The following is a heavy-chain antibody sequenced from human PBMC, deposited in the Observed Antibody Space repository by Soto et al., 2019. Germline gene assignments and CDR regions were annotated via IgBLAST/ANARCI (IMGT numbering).Heavy chain of an antibody. CDR3: ASKIHGRQTPFAY. Sequence: GGSLRLSCAASGLTFSTYAMAWVRQAPGKGLEWVSIIGGSGPTTFYADSVKGRFTISRDTSKNTLFLQMNSLRAEDTAVYYCASKIHGRQTPFAYWGQGTLVTVSS. CDR1: GLTFSTYA. V-gene: IGHV3-23*01. CDR2: IGGSGPTT. J-gene: IGHJ4*02.